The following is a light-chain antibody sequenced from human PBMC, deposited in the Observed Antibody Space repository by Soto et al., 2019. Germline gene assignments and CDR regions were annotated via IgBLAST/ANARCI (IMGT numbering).Light chain of an antibody. CDR3: QQYGSSRT. V-gene: IGKV3-20*01. CDR2: AAS. CDR1: HSVSSNY. Sequence: IGLTQSPGTLSLSPGERATLSCSASHSVSSNYLAWYQQKPGQAPKLLIYAASRRATGIPDRFSGSGSETDFTLTISRLEPEDFAVYYCQQYGSSRTFGQGTKVDI. J-gene: IGKJ1*01.